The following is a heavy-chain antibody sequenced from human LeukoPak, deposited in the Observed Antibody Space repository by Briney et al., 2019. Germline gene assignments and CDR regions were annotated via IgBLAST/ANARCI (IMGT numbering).Heavy chain of an antibody. CDR3: AGNDIFGVLPEF. D-gene: IGHD3-3*02. Sequence: PSQTLSLTCAVSGGSISSGGYSWSWIRQPPGKGLEWIGYIYHSGSTYYNPSLKSRVTMSLDTSKKQFSLKLNSVTAADTAVYYCAGNDIFGVLPEFWGMGTLVSVTS. J-gene: IGHJ4*02. CDR2: IYHSGST. V-gene: IGHV4-30-2*02. CDR1: GGSISSGGYS.